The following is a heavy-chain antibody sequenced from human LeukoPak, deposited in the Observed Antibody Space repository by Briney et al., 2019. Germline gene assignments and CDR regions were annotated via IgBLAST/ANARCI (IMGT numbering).Heavy chain of an antibody. J-gene: IGHJ4*02. Sequence: PGGSLRLSCTASGFSFNTYWMTWVRQAPGKGLEWVANIKPDADTTNYLDSVKGRFTISRDNAKSSLHLQMNGLTTEDTAVYYCSRGPSTTLTTFWGQGTMVTVSS. V-gene: IGHV3-7*01. CDR1: GFSFNTYW. CDR2: IKPDADTT. D-gene: IGHD4-17*01. CDR3: SRGPSTTLTTF.